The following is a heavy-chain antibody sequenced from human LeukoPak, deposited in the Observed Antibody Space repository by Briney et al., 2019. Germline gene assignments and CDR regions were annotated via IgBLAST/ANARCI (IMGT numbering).Heavy chain of an antibody. Sequence: GSLRLSCAASGFAFSSYAMSWVRQAPGKGLEWVSTITDTDLSTHYTGSVKGRFTISRDNSKNTLYLQMNSLRAEDTAVYYCAKVNPPYCSGGSCYSDHYYYGMDVWGQGTTVTVSS. V-gene: IGHV3-23*01. CDR3: AKVNPPYCSGGSCYSDHYYYGMDV. J-gene: IGHJ6*02. CDR1: GFAFSSYA. D-gene: IGHD2-15*01. CDR2: ITDTDLST.